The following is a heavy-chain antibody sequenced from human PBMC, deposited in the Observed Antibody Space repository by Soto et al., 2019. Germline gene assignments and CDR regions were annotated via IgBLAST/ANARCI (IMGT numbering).Heavy chain of an antibody. J-gene: IGHJ4*02. D-gene: IGHD6-13*01. CDR2: ISSGGSTV. CDR3: ARDRAAGGY. Sequence: GGSLRLSCAASGFTFSDYYMSWIRQAPGKGLEWVSYISSGGSTVHYADSVRGRFTVSRDNARNSLYLQMNTLRVEDTALYYCARDRAAGGYWGQGTLVTV. V-gene: IGHV3-11*04. CDR1: GFTFSDYY.